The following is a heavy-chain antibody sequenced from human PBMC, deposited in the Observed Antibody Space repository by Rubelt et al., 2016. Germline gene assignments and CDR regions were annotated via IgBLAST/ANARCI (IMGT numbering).Heavy chain of an antibody. Sequence: QVQLQQWGTGLLKPAETLSLTCGVGGGSLSGFYWSWIRQSPEKGLEWIGEINNRGTTNYNPAFRSRVAISVDTSKNQFSLKVYSVTAADTGVYYCARSRLGICTGDFCSDYWGQGTPVSVSS. D-gene: IGHD3-3*01. J-gene: IGHJ4*02. V-gene: IGHV4-34*02. CDR2: INNRGTT. CDR1: GGSLSGFY. CDR3: ARSRLGICTGDFCSDY.